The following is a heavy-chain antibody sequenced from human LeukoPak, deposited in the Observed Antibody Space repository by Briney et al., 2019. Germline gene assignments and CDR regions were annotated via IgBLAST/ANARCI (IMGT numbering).Heavy chain of an antibody. CDR1: GFTFSSYA. D-gene: IGHD2-21*01. V-gene: IGHV3-23*01. Sequence: GGSLRLSCAASGFTFSSYAMSWVRQAPGKGLESVSAISGSGGSTYYADSVKGRFTISRDNSKNTLYLQMNSLRAEDTAVYYCAKDSLALLKTYSIDWFDPWGQGTLVTVSS. J-gene: IGHJ5*02. CDR3: AKDSLALLKTYSIDWFDP. CDR2: ISGSGGST.